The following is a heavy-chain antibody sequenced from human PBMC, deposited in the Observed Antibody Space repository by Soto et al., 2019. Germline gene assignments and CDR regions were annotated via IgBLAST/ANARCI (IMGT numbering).Heavy chain of an antibody. V-gene: IGHV4-28*01. J-gene: IGHJ3*02. Sequence: QVQLQESGPGLVKPSDTLSLTCAVSGYSISSSNWWGWIRQPPGKGLEWIGYIYYSGSTYYNPSLKSRVTMSVDTSKNQFSLKLSSVTAVDTAVYYCGVTVAGTLNDAFDIWGQGTMVTVSS. CDR3: GVTVAGTLNDAFDI. CDR2: IYYSGST. CDR1: GYSISSSNW. D-gene: IGHD6-19*01.